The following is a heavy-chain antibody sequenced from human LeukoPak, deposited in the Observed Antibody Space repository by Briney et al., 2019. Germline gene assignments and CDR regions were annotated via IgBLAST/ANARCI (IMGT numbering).Heavy chain of an antibody. Sequence: SETLYLTCTVSGYSISSGYYWGWIRQPPGKGLEWIGNMFHSGSTYYNPSLKSRVTISLDTTKNHFSLKLSSVTAADTAVYYCALGYCSSTRCYGTHIDYWGQGTLVTVSP. CDR2: MFHSGST. D-gene: IGHD2-2*01. V-gene: IGHV4-38-2*02. J-gene: IGHJ4*02. CDR3: ALGYCSSTRCYGTHIDY. CDR1: GYSISSGYY.